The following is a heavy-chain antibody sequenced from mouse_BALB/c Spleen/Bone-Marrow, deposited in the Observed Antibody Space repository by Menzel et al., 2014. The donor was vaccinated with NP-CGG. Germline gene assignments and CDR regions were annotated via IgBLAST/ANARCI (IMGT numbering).Heavy chain of an antibody. CDR3: ARLGNYGYYDN. CDR1: GFDFSRYW. J-gene: IGHJ2*01. CDR2: INPGSSTI. V-gene: IGHV4-2*02. D-gene: IGHD1-1*01. Sequence: EVQLQESGGGLVQPGGSLNLARVASGFDFSRYWMSWARQAPGKGQEWIGEINPGSSTINYSPSLKDKFIISRDNAKNTLYLQMSKVRSEDTALYYCARLGNYGYYDNWGQGTTLTVSS.